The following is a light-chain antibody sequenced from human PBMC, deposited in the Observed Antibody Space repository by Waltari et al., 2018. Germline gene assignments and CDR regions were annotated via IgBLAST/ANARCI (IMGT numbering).Light chain of an antibody. Sequence: QSILTQPPSVSAAPGQKVTISCSGSISNIGKNYVSWYQLLPETAPKLLIYEKTKQPAGIPDRFSGSKSGTSATLGITGRQTGDEADYFCGTWDSSLRAVVFGGGTKLTVL. CDR1: ISNIGKNY. J-gene: IGLJ2*01. CDR3: GTWDSSLRAVV. V-gene: IGLV1-51*02. CDR2: EKT.